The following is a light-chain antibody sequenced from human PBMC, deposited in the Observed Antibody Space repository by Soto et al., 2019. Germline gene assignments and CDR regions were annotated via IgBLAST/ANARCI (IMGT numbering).Light chain of an antibody. J-gene: IGKJ1*01. Sequence: AIQMTQSPSSLSASVGDRVTITCRASQDIRNDLGWYQQKPGKTPKLLIFAASSVQSGVPSRFSGSGSGTDFTLTISSLQPEDFATYYCLQDFNYPWTFGQGTKVAIE. CDR2: AAS. CDR3: LQDFNYPWT. CDR1: QDIRND. V-gene: IGKV1-6*01.